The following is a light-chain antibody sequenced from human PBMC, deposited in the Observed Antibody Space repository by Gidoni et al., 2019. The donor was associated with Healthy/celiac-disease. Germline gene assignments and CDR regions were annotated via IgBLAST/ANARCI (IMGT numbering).Light chain of an antibody. J-gene: IGKJ1*01. Sequence: EIGLTQYPGTLSLSPGERATLSCRASQSVSSSYFAWYQQKPGQAPRLLIYGASSRATGIPDRFSGSGSGTDFTLTIIRLEPEDFAVYYCQQYGSSPTFGQGAKVEIK. V-gene: IGKV3-20*01. CDR3: QQYGSSPT. CDR1: QSVSSSY. CDR2: GAS.